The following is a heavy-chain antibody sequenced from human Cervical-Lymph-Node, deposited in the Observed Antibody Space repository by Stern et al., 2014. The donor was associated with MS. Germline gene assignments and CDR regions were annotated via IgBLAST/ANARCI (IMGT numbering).Heavy chain of an antibody. CDR1: GFTFSNYG. CDR3: ARDWNVKDY. D-gene: IGHD1-1*01. V-gene: IGHV3-30*03. J-gene: IGHJ4*02. CDR2: LSYDGTNK. Sequence: VQLLESGGGVVQPGRPLRLSCEASGFTFSNYGMHWVRQAPGKGLEWVAVLSYDGTNKYYADPVKGRFNISRDNSKNNPFLQMYSQRAEDTAVYYCARDWNVKDYWGQGSLVTVSS.